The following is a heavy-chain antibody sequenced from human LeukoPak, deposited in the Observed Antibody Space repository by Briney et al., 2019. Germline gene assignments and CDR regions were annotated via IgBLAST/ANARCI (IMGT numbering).Heavy chain of an antibody. CDR3: ARHGGYKISDY. CDR2: IYYSGST. J-gene: IGHJ4*02. V-gene: IGHV4-39*01. CDR1: GGSISSSSYY. D-gene: IGHD5-24*01. Sequence: SETLSLTCTVSGGSISSSSYYWGWIRQPPGKGLEWIGSIYYSGSTYYNPSLKSRVTISVDTSKDQFSLKLSSVTAADTAVYYCARHGGYKISDYWGQGTLVTVSS.